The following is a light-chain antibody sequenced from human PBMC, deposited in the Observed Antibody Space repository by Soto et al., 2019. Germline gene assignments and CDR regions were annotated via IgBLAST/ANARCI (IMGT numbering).Light chain of an antibody. CDR2: DAS. Sequence: ETVMTKTPATLSVSPGDRATLSCRASQSISTNLAWYQQKPGQAPRLLIYDASTRATGIPARFSGSGSGTEFTLTISSLLSEDFAVYSCQQYNNWPLTFGGGTKVEIK. J-gene: IGKJ4*01. CDR3: QQYNNWPLT. V-gene: IGKV3D-15*01. CDR1: QSISTN.